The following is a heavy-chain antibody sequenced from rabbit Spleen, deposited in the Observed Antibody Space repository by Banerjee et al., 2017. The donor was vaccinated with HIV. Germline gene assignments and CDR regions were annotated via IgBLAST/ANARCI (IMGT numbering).Heavy chain of an antibody. Sequence: QSLEESGGDLVKPGASLTLTCKASGFDFTSTFYMCWVRQAPGKGLEWIGCIDTGSGDTAYATWAKGRFTISKTSSTTVTLQMTSLTAADTATYFCARGEHFSVGFSAFAIYLDLWGQGTLVPS. D-gene: IGHD6-1*01. J-gene: IGHJ6*01. V-gene: IGHV1S40*01. CDR3: ARGEHFSVGFSAFAIYLDL. CDR1: GFDFTSTFY. CDR2: IDTGSGDT.